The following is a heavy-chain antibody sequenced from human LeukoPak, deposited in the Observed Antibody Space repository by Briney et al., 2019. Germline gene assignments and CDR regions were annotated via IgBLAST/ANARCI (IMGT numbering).Heavy chain of an antibody. CDR2: IYYSGST. D-gene: IGHD3-22*01. V-gene: IGHV4-39*01. CDR1: GGSISSSSYY. CDR3: ARQDYYDSSGYYYYYFDY. J-gene: IGHJ4*02. Sequence: SETLSLTCTVSGGSISSSSYYWGWIRQPPGKGLEWIGSIYYSGSTYYNPSLKSRVTISVDTSKNQFSLKLSSVTAADTAVYYCARQDYYDSSGYYYYYFDYWGQGTLVTVSS.